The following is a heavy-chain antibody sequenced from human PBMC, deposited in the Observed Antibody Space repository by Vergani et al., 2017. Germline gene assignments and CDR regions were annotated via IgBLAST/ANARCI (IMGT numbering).Heavy chain of an antibody. D-gene: IGHD1-26*01. J-gene: IGHJ4*02. V-gene: IGHV4-61*01. Sequence: QVQLQESGPGLVKPSETLSLTCTVSGGSVSSGSYYWSWIRQPPGKGLEWIGYIYYSGSTNYNPSLKSRVTISVDTSKIQFSLKLRSVTAADTAVYYCARGEGATVGGGRYWGQGTLVTVSS. CDR2: IYYSGST. CDR1: GGSVSSGSYY. CDR3: ARGEGATVGGGRY.